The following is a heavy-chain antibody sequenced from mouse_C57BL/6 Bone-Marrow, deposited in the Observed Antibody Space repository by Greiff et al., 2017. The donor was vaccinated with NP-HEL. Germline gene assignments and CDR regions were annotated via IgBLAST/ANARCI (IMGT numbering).Heavy chain of an antibody. CDR3: ARGPHGSSYWYFDV. CDR1: GYTFTTYP. D-gene: IGHD1-1*01. J-gene: IGHJ1*03. CDR2: FHPYNDDT. Sequence: VQLQESGAELVKPGASVKMSCKASGYTFTTYPIEWMKQNHGKSLEWIGNFHPYNDDTKYNEKFKGKATLTVEKSSSTVYLELSRLTSDDSAVYYCARGPHGSSYWYFDVWGTGTTVTVSS. V-gene: IGHV1-47*01.